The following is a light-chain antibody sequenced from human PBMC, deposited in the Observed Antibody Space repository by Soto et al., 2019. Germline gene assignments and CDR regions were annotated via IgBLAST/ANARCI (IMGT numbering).Light chain of an antibody. J-gene: IGLJ1*01. CDR1: SSDVGGYNY. CDR2: EVN. CDR3: SSYTSSSTHV. V-gene: IGLV2-14*01. Sequence: QSALTQPASVSESPGQSITISCTGTSSDVGGYNYVSWYQQHPGKAPKLMIYEVNYRPSGVSNRFSGSKSGNTASLTTSGLQLEVEADYLCSSYTSSSTHVFGTGTKLTVL.